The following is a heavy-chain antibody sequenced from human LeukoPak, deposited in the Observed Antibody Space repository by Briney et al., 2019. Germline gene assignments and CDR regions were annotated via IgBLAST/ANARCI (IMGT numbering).Heavy chain of an antibody. Sequence: GGSLRLSCAASGFTFSSYWMSWVRQAQGKGLEWVANIKQDGSEKYYVDSVKGRFTISRDNAKNSLYLQMNSLRAEDTAVYYCARVSGYSYGSYLDYWGQGTLVTVSS. CDR1: GFTFSSYW. CDR2: IKQDGSEK. V-gene: IGHV3-7*01. CDR3: ARVSGYSYGSYLDY. J-gene: IGHJ4*02. D-gene: IGHD5-18*01.